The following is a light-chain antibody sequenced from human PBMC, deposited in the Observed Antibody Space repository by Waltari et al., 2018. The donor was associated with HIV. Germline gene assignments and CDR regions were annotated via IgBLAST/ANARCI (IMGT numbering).Light chain of an antibody. CDR1: TSNIGAGYE. CDR2: SNT. J-gene: IGLJ3*02. Sequence: QSVLTQPPSVSGAPGPRVSLSCAGQTSNIGAGYELHWYLPLPGSAPKLLIHSNTERPSGIPDRFSGSRSGASASLAITGLQVEDEGDYYCQSYDGTLSVWVFGGGTKLTVL. CDR3: QSYDGTLSVWV. V-gene: IGLV1-40*01.